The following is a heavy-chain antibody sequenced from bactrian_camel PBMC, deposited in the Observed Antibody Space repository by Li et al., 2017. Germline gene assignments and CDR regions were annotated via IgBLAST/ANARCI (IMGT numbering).Heavy chain of an antibody. D-gene: IGHD4*01. Sequence: HVQLVESGGGLVQVGGSLRLSCVASGDTIGRYCMGWFRQIPDKEREGVAAIEADGTTYYADSVKGRFTISRDNAKNTLYLQLNSLKTEDTAMYYCCGVYSDAAFEYEYHCWGQGTQVTVS. CDR3: CGVYSDAAFEYEYHC. V-gene: IGHV3S55*01. CDR2: IEADGTT. J-gene: IGHJ4*01. CDR1: GDTIGRYC.